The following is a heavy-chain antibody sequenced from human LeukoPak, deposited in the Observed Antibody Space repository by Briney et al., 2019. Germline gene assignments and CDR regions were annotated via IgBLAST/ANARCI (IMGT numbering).Heavy chain of an antibody. V-gene: IGHV4-34*01. CDR1: GGSFSGYY. CDR2: INHSGST. D-gene: IGHD2-21*02. Sequence: SETLSLTCAVYGGSFSGYYWSWIRQPPGKGLEWIGEINHSGSTNYNPSLKSRVTISVDTSKNQFSLKLSSVTAADTAVYYCARGGGYCGGDCQPSPKDLDYWGQGTLVTVSS. CDR3: ARGGGYCGGDCQPSPKDLDY. J-gene: IGHJ4*02.